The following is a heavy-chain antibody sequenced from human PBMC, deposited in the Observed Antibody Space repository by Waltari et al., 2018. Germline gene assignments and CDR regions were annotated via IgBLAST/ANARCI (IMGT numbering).Heavy chain of an antibody. J-gene: IGHJ4*02. CDR3: ASCLYGYYTQIWCRVFDY. CDR2: ISCSGRST. Sequence: VQLLESGGGLVQSGGSLRRTCAASGFTFRSYAMNWVRQAPGKGVGCVLVISCSGRSTYYAVAVNVRFTISRDNSNITLYLQMTNLRVHVTAVYYCASCLYGYYTQIWCRVFDYWGQGTLVTVSS. CDR1: GFTFRSYA. D-gene: IGHD3-3*01. V-gene: IGHV3-23*01.